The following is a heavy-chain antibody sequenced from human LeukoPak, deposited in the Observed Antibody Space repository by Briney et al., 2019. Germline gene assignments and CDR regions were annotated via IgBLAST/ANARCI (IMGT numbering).Heavy chain of an antibody. CDR1: GFTFGDYA. V-gene: IGHV3-49*04. D-gene: IGHD3-10*01. CDR3: TRVQYGSGRATDFDY. Sequence: GGSLRLSCTASGFTFGDYAMSWVRQAPGKGLEWVGFIRSKAYGGTTEFAASVKGRFTISRDDSKSIAYLHMNSLKTEDTAVYYCTRVQYGSGRATDFDYWGQGTLVTVSS. CDR2: IRSKAYGGTT. J-gene: IGHJ4*02.